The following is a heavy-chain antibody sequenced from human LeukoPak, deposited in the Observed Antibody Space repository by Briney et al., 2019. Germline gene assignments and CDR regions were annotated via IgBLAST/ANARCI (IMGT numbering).Heavy chain of an antibody. CDR2: IWYDGSNK. Sequence: PGGSLRLSCAASGFTFSSYGMHWVRQASGKGLEWVAVIWYDGSNKYYADSGKGRFTISRDNSKNTLYLQMNSLRAEDTAVYYCAREVDTAMVNWGQGTLVTVSS. J-gene: IGHJ4*02. CDR1: GFTFSSYG. V-gene: IGHV3-33*01. CDR3: AREVDTAMVN. D-gene: IGHD5-18*01.